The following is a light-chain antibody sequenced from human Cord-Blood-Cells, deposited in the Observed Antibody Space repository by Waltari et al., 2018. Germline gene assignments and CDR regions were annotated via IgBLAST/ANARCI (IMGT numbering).Light chain of an antibody. CDR1: QDISNY. V-gene: IGKV1-33*01. J-gene: IGKJ2*01. CDR3: QQYDNLPMYT. CDR2: DAA. Sequence: DIPMTQSPSSLSASVGDRVTITCQASQDISNYLKWYQQKPGKAPKLLIYDAANLETGVPSRFSGSGSGTDFTITISSLQPEDIATYYCQQYDNLPMYTFGQGTKLEIK.